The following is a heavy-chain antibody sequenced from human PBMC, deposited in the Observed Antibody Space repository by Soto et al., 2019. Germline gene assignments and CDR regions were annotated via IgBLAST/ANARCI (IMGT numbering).Heavy chain of an antibody. CDR2: IRNKTNNYAT. Sequence: GGSLRLSCAASGFTFSDSTVHWVRQASGKGLEWIGRIRNKTNNYATVYAASVKGRFTISRDDLKSTVYLQMNSLRAEDTAVYYCAKDRNSNYVFDYWGQGTLVTVSS. V-gene: IGHV3-73*01. CDR3: AKDRNSNYVFDY. CDR1: GFTFSDST. J-gene: IGHJ4*02. D-gene: IGHD4-4*01.